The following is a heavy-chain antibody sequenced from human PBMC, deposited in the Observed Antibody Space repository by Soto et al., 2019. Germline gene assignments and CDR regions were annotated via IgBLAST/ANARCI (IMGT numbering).Heavy chain of an antibody. CDR2: TYYRSKWYN. CDR1: VDSVSSYSAP. J-gene: IGHJ6*02. V-gene: IGHV6-1*01. CDR3: ARGYYGMYV. Sequence: SQTLSLTYVIRVDSVSSYSAPWNWFRQSPSRGLEWLGRTYYRSKWYNDYAASVKSRITINPDTSKNQFSLQLNSVTPEDAAVYYCARGYYGMYVWGQGTTVTV.